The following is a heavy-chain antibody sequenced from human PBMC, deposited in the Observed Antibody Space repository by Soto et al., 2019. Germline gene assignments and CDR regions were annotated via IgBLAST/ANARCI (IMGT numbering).Heavy chain of an antibody. V-gene: IGHV1-69*01. CDR1: GVSFNNNG. Sequence: QVQLVQSGAEVKKPGSSVKVSCKTSGVSFNNNGIGWVRQAPGHGLEWMGGVSPPFRTSNYARKFQARISITADASTGTVNMELSSLTSEDTAVYYYARASWDRVRGVKEFDYWGQGTLVTVSS. CDR2: VSPPFRTS. D-gene: IGHD3-10*01. CDR3: ARASWDRVRGVKEFDY. J-gene: IGHJ4*02.